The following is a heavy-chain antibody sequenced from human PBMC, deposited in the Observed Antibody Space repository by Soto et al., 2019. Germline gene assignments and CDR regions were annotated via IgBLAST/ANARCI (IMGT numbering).Heavy chain of an antibody. Sequence: EVQLLESGGGLVQPGGSLRLSCAASGYTFSSYAMSWVRQAPGKGLEWVSAITGGGGSTYYADSVKGRFTISRDNSKNTLYLQMNTLRAEDTAVYHCAKDSGDYGGNLGCFDQWGQGTLVTVSS. CDR1: GYTFSSYA. J-gene: IGHJ4*03. V-gene: IGHV3-23*01. CDR2: ITGGGGST. D-gene: IGHD4-17*01. CDR3: AKDSGDYGGNLGCFDQ.